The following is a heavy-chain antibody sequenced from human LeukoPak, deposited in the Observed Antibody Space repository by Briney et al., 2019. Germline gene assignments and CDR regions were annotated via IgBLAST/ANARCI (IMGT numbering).Heavy chain of an antibody. CDR1: GFTFNTSR. J-gene: IGHJ4*02. V-gene: IGHV3-30-3*01. CDR3: ARDQGLYFDW. CDR2: ISYDGSNK. Sequence: PGRSLRLSCAASGFTFNTSRMHWVRQSPGKGLEWMAFISYDGSNKFYGDSVKGRFTISRDNSKKTLFLQMNSLRLEDTAVYYCARDQGLYFDWWGQGTLVTVSS. D-gene: IGHD2-15*01.